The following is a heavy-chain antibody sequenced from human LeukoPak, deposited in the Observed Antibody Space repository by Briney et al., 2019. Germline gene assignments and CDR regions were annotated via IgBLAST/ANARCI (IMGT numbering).Heavy chain of an antibody. V-gene: IGHV1-69*05. J-gene: IGHJ4*02. Sequence: SVKVSCKASGGTFSSYAISWVRQAPGQGLEWMGRIIPIFGTANYAQKFQGRVTITTDESTSTAYMELSSLRPEDTAVYYCARVSRGIAVAADDFDYWGQGTLVTVSS. CDR2: IIPIFGTA. CDR1: GGTFSSYA. CDR3: ARVSRGIAVAADDFDY. D-gene: IGHD6-19*01.